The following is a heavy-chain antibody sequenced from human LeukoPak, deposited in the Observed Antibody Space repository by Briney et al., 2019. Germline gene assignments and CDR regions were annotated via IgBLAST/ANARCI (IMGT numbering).Heavy chain of an antibody. V-gene: IGHV3-33*01. CDR2: ISHDASHT. CDR3: AREIFGSGSYPDY. D-gene: IGHD3-10*01. J-gene: IGHJ4*02. CDR1: SFSFSTYA. Sequence: GSSLRLSCAASSFSFSTYAMHWVRQAPAKGLEEVTLISHDASHTFYTDSVKGRFTISRDNSKNTVYVQMISLGGEDTAVYYCAREIFGSGSYPDYWGQGTLVTVSS.